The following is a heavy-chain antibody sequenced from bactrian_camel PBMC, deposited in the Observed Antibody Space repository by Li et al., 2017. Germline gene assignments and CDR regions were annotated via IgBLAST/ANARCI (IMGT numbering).Heavy chain of an antibody. J-gene: IGHJ4*01. D-gene: IGHD1*01. Sequence: DVQLVESGGGSVQAGGSLRLSCSYTRRPNYVTWFRQGPGNGREGVAAQFRPGPTYYADSVKGRFSISRDNSKNTVYLQMDSLKPEDTAMYYRAAGLGTGRDCSLADIKYNNWGQGTQVTVS. V-gene: IGHV3S40*01. CDR2: QFRPGPT. CDR1: YTRRPNY. CDR3: AAGLGTGRDCSLADIKYNN.